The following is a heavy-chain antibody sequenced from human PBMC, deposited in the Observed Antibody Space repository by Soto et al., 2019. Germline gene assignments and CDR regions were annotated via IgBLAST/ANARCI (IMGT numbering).Heavy chain of an antibody. CDR3: ARDGRAWGTVPLYYFDY. V-gene: IGHV1-46*01. J-gene: IGHJ4*02. CDR2: INPSGGRT. CDR1: GYTFTSYY. D-gene: IGHD7-27*01. Sequence: ASVKVSCKASGYTFTSYYMHWVRQPPGQGLEWMGIINPSGGRTSYAQKFQGRVTMTRDTSTSTVYMELSSLRSEDTAVYYCARDGRAWGTVPLYYFDYWGQGTLVTVSS.